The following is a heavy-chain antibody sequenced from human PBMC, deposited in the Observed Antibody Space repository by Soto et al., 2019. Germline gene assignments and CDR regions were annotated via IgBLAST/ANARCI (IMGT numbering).Heavy chain of an antibody. CDR3: ARDRNHIVVVPAATYYFDY. V-gene: IGHV1-2*02. Sequence: RQAPGQGLEWMGWINPNSGGTNYAQKFQGRVTMTRDTSISTAYMELSRLRSDDTAVYYCARDRNHIVVVPAATYYFDYWGQGTLVTVSS. J-gene: IGHJ4*02. D-gene: IGHD2-2*01. CDR2: INPNSGGT.